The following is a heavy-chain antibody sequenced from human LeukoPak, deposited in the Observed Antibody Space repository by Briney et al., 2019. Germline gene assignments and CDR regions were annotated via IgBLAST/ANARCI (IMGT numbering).Heavy chain of an antibody. Sequence: GRSLRLSCAASGFSFSSYGMHWVRQAPGKGLEWVAVISNDGSYEYYADSVKGRFTISRDNSKNTLYLQMNSLRAEDTAVYYCAKELSNAYYYSFDYWGQGTLVTVSS. CDR2: ISNDGSYE. J-gene: IGHJ4*02. D-gene: IGHD3-16*01. CDR1: GFSFSSYG. CDR3: AKELSNAYYYSFDY. V-gene: IGHV3-30*18.